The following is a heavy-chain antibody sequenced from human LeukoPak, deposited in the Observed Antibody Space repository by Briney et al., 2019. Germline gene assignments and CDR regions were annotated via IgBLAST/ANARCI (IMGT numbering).Heavy chain of an antibody. D-gene: IGHD1-26*01. CDR3: AKLLGSGDFDY. V-gene: IGHV3-30*18. Sequence: GGSLRLSCAASGFTFSSYGMHWVRQAPGKGLERVAVISYDGSNKYYADSVKGRFTISRDNSKNTLYLQMNSLRAEDTAVYYCAKLLGSGDFDYWGQGTLVTVSS. CDR1: GFTFSSYG. CDR2: ISYDGSNK. J-gene: IGHJ4*02.